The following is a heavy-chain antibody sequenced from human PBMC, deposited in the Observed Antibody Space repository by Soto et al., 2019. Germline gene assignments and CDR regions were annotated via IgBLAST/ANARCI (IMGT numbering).Heavy chain of an antibody. CDR2: IIPILGIA. V-gene: IGHV1-69*10. J-gene: IGHJ3*02. D-gene: IGHD5-18*01. CDR1: GGTFSSYA. Sequence: ASVKVSCKASGGTFSSYAISWVRQAPGQGLEWMGGIIPILGIANYAQKFQGRVTITADKSTSTAYMELSSLRSEDTAVYYCARRAHTAMVTNAVDIWGQGTMVTVSS. CDR3: ARRAHTAMVTNAVDI.